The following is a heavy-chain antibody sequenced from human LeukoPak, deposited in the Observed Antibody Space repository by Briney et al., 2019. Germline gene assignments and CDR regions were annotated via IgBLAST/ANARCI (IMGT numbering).Heavy chain of an antibody. CDR2: ISHHGSNK. J-gene: IGHJ4*02. CDR1: GFTFSSYA. CDR3: AKDGSWSCTD. D-gene: IGHD2-8*02. Sequence: GGSLRLSCAASGFTFSSYAMHWVRQGPGKGLEWVAYISHHGSNKYYADSVKGRFPISRDNSKRPLYLQMNNLRADDTAVYYCAKDGSWSCTDWGQGALVTVSS. V-gene: IGHV3-30*02.